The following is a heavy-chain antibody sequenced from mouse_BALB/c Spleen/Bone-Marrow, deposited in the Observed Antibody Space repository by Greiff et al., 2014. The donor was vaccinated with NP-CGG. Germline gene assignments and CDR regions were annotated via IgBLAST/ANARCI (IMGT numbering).Heavy chain of an antibody. V-gene: IGHV1-80*01. CDR3: ARGGISVDY. J-gene: IGHJ2*01. Sequence: VQRVESGAELVRPGSSVKISCEASGYAFSSYWMNWVKQRPGQGLEWIGQIYPGDSDTDYNGKFKGKATLTADKSSNTAYMQLTSLTSEDSAVYFCARGGISVDYWGQGTTLTVSS. CDR1: GYAFSSYW. CDR2: IYPGDSDT.